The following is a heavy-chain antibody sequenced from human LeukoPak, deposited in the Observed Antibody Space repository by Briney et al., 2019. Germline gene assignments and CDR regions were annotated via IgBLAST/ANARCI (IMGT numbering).Heavy chain of an antibody. CDR3: ARGPTRANSSDY. Sequence: GGSLRLSCAASGFTFSSYWMSWVRQPPGKGLEWVAKIKQDGSEKYYVDSVKGRFTISRDDAKNSLYLQMNSLRAEDTAVYYCARGPTRANSSDYWGQGTLLTVSS. V-gene: IGHV3-7*01. CDR1: GFTFSSYW. J-gene: IGHJ4*02. D-gene: IGHD2/OR15-2a*01. CDR2: IKQDGSEK.